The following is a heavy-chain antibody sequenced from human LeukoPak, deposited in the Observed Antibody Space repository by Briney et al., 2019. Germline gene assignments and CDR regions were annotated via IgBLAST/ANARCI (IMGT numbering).Heavy chain of an antibody. D-gene: IGHD2-2*01. CDR2: ISWNSGSI. CDR3: AKVRCSTSCYFDY. CDR1: GCTFDDYA. V-gene: IGHV3-9*01. Sequence: GGSLRLSCAASGCTFDDYAMHWVRQAPGKGLEWVSGISWNSGSIGYADSVKGRFTISRDNAKNSLYLQMNSLRAEDTALYYCAKVRCSTSCYFDYWGQGTLVTVSS. J-gene: IGHJ4*02.